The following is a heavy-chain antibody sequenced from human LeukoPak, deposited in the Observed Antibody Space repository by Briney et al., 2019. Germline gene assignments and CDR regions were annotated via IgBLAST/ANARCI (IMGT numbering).Heavy chain of an antibody. CDR1: GYTFISYG. V-gene: IGHV1-18*04. Sequence: GATLTDSCKASGYTFISYGMSWVRQAPGQGLERIGWISAYNGNTNYAQKLQGRVTVTTDTSTSTAYMELRSLRSDDTAVYYCARDMVVAATTEGYGMDVWGKGTTVTVSS. J-gene: IGHJ6*04. CDR2: ISAYNGNT. CDR3: ARDMVVAATTEGYGMDV. D-gene: IGHD2-15*01.